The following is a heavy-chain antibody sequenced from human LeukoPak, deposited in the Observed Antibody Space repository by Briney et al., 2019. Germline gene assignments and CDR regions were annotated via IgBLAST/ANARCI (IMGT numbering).Heavy chain of an antibody. CDR3: ARGRKDFDY. CDR1: GGSISSYY. V-gene: IGHV4-59*01. J-gene: IGHJ4*02. CDR2: IYYSGST. Sequence: KPSETLSLTCTVSGGSISSYYWSWIRQPPGKGLEWIGNIYYSGSTNYNPSLKSRVTISVDTSKNQFSLKLSSVTAADTAVYYCARGRKDFDYWGQGTLVTVSS.